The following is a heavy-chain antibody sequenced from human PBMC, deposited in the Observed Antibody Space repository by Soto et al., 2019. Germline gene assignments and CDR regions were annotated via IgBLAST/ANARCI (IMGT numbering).Heavy chain of an antibody. D-gene: IGHD1-20*01. J-gene: IGHJ5*02. CDR1: GASISVHSYY. CDR3: TRRYNWNEKYFVP. V-gene: IGHV4-39*01. CDR2: SYYSGTT. Sequence: SETLSLTCTVSGASISVHSYYWTWIRQPPGKGLEWIGSSYYSGTTYFNPSLKSRATISVDTSKNQFSLRLTSVTAADTAIYYCTRRYNWNEKYFVPWGPGALVTVSS.